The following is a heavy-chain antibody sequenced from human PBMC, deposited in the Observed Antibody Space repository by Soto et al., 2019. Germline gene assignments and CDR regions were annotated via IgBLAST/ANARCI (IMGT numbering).Heavy chain of an antibody. J-gene: IGHJ4*02. CDR3: AKDRNYPRDQFHY. CDR2: ISANGQGI. V-gene: IGHV3-23*01. Sequence: GGSLRLSCAASGFTFSTYPLSWVRQAPGKGLEWVSAISANGQGIYYADSVRGRFTISRDNSKNTIFLHMDSLRAEDTAVYYCAKDRNYPRDQFHYWGQGTLVTVSS. D-gene: IGHD1-7*01. CDR1: GFTFSTYP.